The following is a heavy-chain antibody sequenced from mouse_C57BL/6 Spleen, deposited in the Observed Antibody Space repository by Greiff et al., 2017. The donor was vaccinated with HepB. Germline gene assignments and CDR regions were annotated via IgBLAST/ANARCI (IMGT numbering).Heavy chain of an antibody. J-gene: IGHJ1*03. Sequence: QVQLKQPGAELVKPGASVKLSCKASGYTFTSYWMHWVKQRPGRGLEWIGRIDPNSGGTKYNEKFKSKATLTVDKPSSTAYMQLSSLTSEDSAVYYCARHNYYGSSHWYFDVWGTGTTVTVSS. D-gene: IGHD1-1*01. CDR1: GYTFTSYW. CDR3: ARHNYYGSSHWYFDV. V-gene: IGHV1-72*01. CDR2: IDPNSGGT.